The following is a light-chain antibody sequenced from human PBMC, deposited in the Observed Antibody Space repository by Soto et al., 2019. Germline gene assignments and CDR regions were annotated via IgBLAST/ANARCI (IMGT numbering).Light chain of an antibody. Sequence: DIHRTQSKYTLSGSVGDRVTIPCRASQTISRCVHWYHQKPGKAPKLLIYKASTLKSGVTSRFSGSGSEPEFTLTNSRLLPDDFATYFCHSRAFGQGTRLEIK. J-gene: IGKJ5*01. CDR3: HSRA. V-gene: IGKV1-5*03. CDR2: KAS. CDR1: QTISRC.